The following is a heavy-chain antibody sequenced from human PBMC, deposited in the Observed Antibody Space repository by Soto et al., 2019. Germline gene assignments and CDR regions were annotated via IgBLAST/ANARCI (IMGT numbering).Heavy chain of an antibody. CDR2: ISAYDDHT. CDR3: ARGTSFDY. V-gene: IGHV1-18*01. J-gene: IGHJ4*02. Sequence: QVQLVQSGAEVKKPGASVNVSCKAAGYTLTTYGVSWVRQAPGQGLECVGWISAYDDHTNYAQKIQGRVTLPTDTATRAAHMELRSLRSDDTAVYYCARGTSFDYWGQGTLVTVSS. D-gene: IGHD1-1*01. CDR1: GYTLTTYG.